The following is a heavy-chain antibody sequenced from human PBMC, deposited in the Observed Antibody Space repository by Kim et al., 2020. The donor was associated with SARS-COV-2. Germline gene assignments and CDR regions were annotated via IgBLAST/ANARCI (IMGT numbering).Heavy chain of an antibody. Sequence: GGSLRLSCAASGFTFSSYAMHWVRQAPGKGLEWVAVIWYDGSNKYYADSVKGRFTISRDNSKNTLYLQLNSLSAEDTAVYYCAKANSIVGATESFDYWGQGTLVTVSS. CDR2: IWYDGSNK. CDR3: AKANSIVGATESFDY. D-gene: IGHD1-26*01. V-gene: IGHV3-33*06. CDR1: GFTFSSYA. J-gene: IGHJ4*02.